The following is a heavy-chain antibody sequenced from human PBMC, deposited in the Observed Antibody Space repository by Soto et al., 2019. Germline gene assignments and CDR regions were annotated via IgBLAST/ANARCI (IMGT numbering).Heavy chain of an antibody. V-gene: IGHV3-48*03. Sequence: GGSLRLSCEASGFTFSYYEMNWVRQAPGMGLEWVPYISGGDSEITYYADSVRGRFTISRDNAKNSLYLQMNSLRVEDAAVYYCARCYFAAGTYCVWGQGKLVTVSS. CDR3: ARCYFAAGTYCV. J-gene: IGHJ4*01. D-gene: IGHD3-10*01. CDR1: GFTFSYYE. CDR2: ISGGDSEI.